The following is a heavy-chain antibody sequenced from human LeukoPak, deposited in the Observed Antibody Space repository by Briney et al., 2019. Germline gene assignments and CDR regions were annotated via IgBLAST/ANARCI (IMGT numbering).Heavy chain of an antibody. CDR2: IYSSGST. V-gene: IGHV4-59*08. J-gene: IGHJ5*01. Sequence: SETLSLTCTVSGGSISSYYWSWIRQPPGKGLEWIGYIYSSGSTKYNPSVKSRVTISVDTSKIQLSLKLSSVTAADTAVYDCGRHQLYGGGASCYPDWFDSWGQGMLVTVSS. CDR3: GRHQLYGGGASCYPDWFDS. CDR1: GGSISSYY. D-gene: IGHD2-15*01.